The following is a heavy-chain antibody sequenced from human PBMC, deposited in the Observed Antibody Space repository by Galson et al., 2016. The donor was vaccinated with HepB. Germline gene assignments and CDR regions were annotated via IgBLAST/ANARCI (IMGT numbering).Heavy chain of an antibody. CDR2: ISYDGSNK. V-gene: IGHV3-30*18. D-gene: IGHD5-12*01. CDR3: AKWGGSGYDWARLDY. Sequence: SLRLSCAASGFTFSSYGMHWVRQAPGRGLEWVAVISYDGSNKYYADSVKGRFTISTDNSKNTLYLQMNSLRAEDTAVYSCAKWGGSGYDWARLDYWGQGTLVTVSS. J-gene: IGHJ4*02. CDR1: GFTFSSYG.